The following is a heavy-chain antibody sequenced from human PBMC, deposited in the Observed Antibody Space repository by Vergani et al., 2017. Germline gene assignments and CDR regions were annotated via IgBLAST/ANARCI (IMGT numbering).Heavy chain of an antibody. CDR3: AKTHDFSSLYSSYNWFDP. Sequence: EVPLVQSGAEVKKPGESLKISCQGSGYSITHYWIAWVRQRPGEGLEWMGIIYAGDSDVRYSPSFQGQVTMSVDKSLSTAYLQWSSLKASDTATYYCAKTHDFSSLYSSYNWFDPWGQGTQVTVSS. J-gene: IGHJ5*02. CDR2: IYAGDSDV. CDR1: GYSITHYW. D-gene: IGHD3-3*01. V-gene: IGHV5-51*03.